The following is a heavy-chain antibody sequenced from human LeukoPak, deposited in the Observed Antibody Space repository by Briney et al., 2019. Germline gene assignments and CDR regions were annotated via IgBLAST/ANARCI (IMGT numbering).Heavy chain of an antibody. CDR3: ARDRYSGSYYSDY. Sequence: PGGSLRLSCAASGFTVSSNYMSWVRQAPGKGLEWVSVIYSGGSTYYADSVKGRFTISRDNSKNTLYLQMNSLRAEDTAVYYCARDRYSGSYYSDYWGQGTLVTVSS. V-gene: IGHV3-66*01. J-gene: IGHJ4*02. CDR1: GFTVSSNY. D-gene: IGHD1-26*01. CDR2: IYSGGST.